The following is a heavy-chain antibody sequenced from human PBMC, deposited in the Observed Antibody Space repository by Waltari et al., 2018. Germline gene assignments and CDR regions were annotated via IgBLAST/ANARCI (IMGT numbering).Heavy chain of an antibody. D-gene: IGHD6-19*01. CDR3: ARQFSSGWYSEY. J-gene: IGHJ4*02. CDR1: GGSFGGYY. Sequence: QVQLQQWGAGLLKPSETLSLTCAVYGGSFGGYYWSRIRQSPGKGLEWIGEINHSGSTNYNPSLKSRVTISVDTSKNQFSLKVSSVTAADTAVYYCARQFSSGWYSEYWGQGTLVTVSS. V-gene: IGHV4-34*01. CDR2: INHSGST.